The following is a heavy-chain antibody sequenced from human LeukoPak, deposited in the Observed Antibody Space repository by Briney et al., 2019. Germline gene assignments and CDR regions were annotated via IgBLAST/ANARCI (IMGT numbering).Heavy chain of an antibody. D-gene: IGHD5-18*01. J-gene: IGHJ6*02. CDR3: ARGPRGGYSYGDYYYYGMDV. Sequence: QPGGSLRLSCAASGFTFSSYAMHWVRQAPGKGLEWVAVISYDGSNKYYADSVKGRFTISRDNSKNTLYLQMNSLRAEDTAVYYCARGPRGGYSYGDYYYYGMDVWGQGNPGHRLL. V-gene: IGHV3-30-3*01. CDR2: ISYDGSNK. CDR1: GFTFSSYA.